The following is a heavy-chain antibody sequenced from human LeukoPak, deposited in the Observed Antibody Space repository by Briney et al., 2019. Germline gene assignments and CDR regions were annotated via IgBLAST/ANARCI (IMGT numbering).Heavy chain of an antibody. CDR2: IYYSGST. CDR1: GVSISSYY. V-gene: IGHV4-59*01. D-gene: IGHD3-22*01. CDR3: ARSGYDSSGYFAFDI. Sequence: SETLSLTCTVSGVSISSYYWSWIRQPPGKGLEWIGYIYYSGSTNYNPSLKSRVTISVDTSKNQFSLKLSSVTAADTAVYYCARSGYDSSGYFAFDIWGQGTMVTVSS. J-gene: IGHJ3*02.